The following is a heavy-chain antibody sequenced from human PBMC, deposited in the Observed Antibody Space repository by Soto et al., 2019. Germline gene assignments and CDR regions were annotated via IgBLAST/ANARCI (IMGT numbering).Heavy chain of an antibody. J-gene: IGHJ4*02. D-gene: IGHD3-16*01. CDR2: IYYSGST. V-gene: IGHV4-61*01. CDR1: GGSVSSGSYY. CDR3: ARGGDY. Sequence: QVQLQESGPGLVKPSETLSLTCTVSGGSVSSGSYYWSWIRQPPGKGLEWIGYIYYSGSTNYNPTLKSRVTISVDASKNQFSLTRSSVTAADTAVYYCARGGDYWGQGTLVTVSS.